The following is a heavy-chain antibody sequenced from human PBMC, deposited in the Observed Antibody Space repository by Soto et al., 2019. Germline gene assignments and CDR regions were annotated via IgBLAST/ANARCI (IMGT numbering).Heavy chain of an antibody. D-gene: IGHD4-17*01. CDR1: GFSLTTSGVG. CDR3: AHRGRWPRGGAFDI. V-gene: IGHV2-5*02. CDR2: IYWDDDR. Sequence: QITLKESGPTLVKPTQTLTLTCTFSGFSLTTSGVGVGWIRQPPGKALEWLALIYWDDDRRYSPSLKSRLTVTKDTSKNQVVLTMTNMDPVDTATYYCAHRGRWPRGGAFDIWGQGTVVTVSS. J-gene: IGHJ3*02.